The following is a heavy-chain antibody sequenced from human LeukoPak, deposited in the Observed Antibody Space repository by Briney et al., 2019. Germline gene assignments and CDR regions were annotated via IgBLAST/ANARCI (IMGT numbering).Heavy chain of an antibody. Sequence: GGSLRLSCAASGFTFSSYGIHWVRQAPGKGLEWVAFIRYDGSNKYYADSVKGRFTISRDNSKNTLYLQMNSLRAEDTAVYYCAKDFRYCSSTSCYRLDWGQGTLVTVSS. D-gene: IGHD2-2*01. CDR1: GFTFSSYG. CDR3: AKDFRYCSSTSCYRLD. V-gene: IGHV3-30*02. J-gene: IGHJ4*02. CDR2: IRYDGSNK.